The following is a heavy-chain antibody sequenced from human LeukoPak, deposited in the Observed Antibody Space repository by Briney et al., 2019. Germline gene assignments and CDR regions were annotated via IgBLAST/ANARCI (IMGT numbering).Heavy chain of an antibody. J-gene: IGHJ4*02. Sequence: ASVKLSCKASGYTFTRYYMHWVRQAPGQGLEWMGGIIPIFGTANYAQKFQGRVTITTDGSTSTAYMELSSLRSEDTAVYYCARSYSSSWYCGVSVYWGQGTLVTVSS. D-gene: IGHD6-13*01. CDR1: GYTFTRYY. CDR2: IIPIFGTA. CDR3: ARSYSSSWYCGVSVY. V-gene: IGHV1-69*05.